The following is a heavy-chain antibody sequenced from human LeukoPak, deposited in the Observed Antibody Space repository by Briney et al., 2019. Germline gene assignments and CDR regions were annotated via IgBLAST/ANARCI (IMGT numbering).Heavy chain of an antibody. CDR1: GFTVSSNY. J-gene: IGHJ3*02. Sequence: PGGSLRLSCVASGFTVSSNYMSWARQAPGKGLEWVSIIYSDSTTDYADSVKGRFTISRDSFKNSLYLQLNSLRAEDTAVYYCARGGMLGHAFDIWGQGTVVTVSS. CDR3: ARGGMLGHAFDI. D-gene: IGHD1-26*01. CDR2: IYSDSTT. V-gene: IGHV3-66*01.